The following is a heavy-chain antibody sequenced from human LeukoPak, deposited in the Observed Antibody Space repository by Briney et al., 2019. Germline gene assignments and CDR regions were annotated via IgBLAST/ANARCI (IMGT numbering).Heavy chain of an antibody. V-gene: IGHV1-8*01. CDR2: MNPNSGNT. D-gene: IGHD3-3*01. Sequence: ASVKVSCKASGYTFTSYDINWVRQATGQGLEWMGWMNPNSGNTGYAQKFQGRVTMTRNTSISTAYMELSSLRSEDTAVYCCARSSRFLESLFTDVWGKGTTVTVSS. CDR1: GYTFTSYD. J-gene: IGHJ6*04. CDR3: ARSSRFLESLFTDV.